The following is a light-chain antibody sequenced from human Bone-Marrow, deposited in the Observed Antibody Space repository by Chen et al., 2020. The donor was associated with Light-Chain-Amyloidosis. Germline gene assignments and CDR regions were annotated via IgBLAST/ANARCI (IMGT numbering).Light chain of an antibody. V-gene: IGKV3-11*01. CDR3: QQRSNWPPL. CDR1: QSVSSY. Sequence: EIVLTQSPATLSLSPGERATLSCRASQSVSSYLAWYQQKPGEAPRLLIYDASNRATCIPARFSGSGSVTDFTLSISSLEPEDFAVYYCQQRSNWPPLFDQGTRLEIK. CDR2: DAS. J-gene: IGKJ5*01.